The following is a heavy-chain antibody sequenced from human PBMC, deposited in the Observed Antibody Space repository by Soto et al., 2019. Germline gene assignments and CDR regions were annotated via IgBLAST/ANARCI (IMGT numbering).Heavy chain of an antibody. CDR2: IKHDGSEK. Sequence: EVQLVESGGGLVQPGGSLRLSCAASGFTFSSDWMSWVRQAPGRGLEWVANIKHDGSEKYYVDSVMDRFTISRDNAKNSLSLQMNSLRAEDTAVYYCARGLHWGQGTLVTVSS. CDR3: ARGLH. V-gene: IGHV3-7*01. CDR1: GFTFSSDW. J-gene: IGHJ4*02.